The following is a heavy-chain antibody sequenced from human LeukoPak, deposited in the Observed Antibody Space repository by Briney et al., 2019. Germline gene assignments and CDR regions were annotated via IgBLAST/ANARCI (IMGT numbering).Heavy chain of an antibody. CDR1: GFTFSNYA. CDR2: ISGDGGST. J-gene: IGHJ4*02. D-gene: IGHD6-13*01. V-gene: IGHV3-23*01. Sequence: PGGSLRLSCAASGFTFSNYAMSWARQAPGKGLEWVSGISGDGGSTYYADSVKGRFTISRGSPENALYLQMNSLRAEDTAVYYCAKTSKYSTTWYDYWGQGTLVTVSS. CDR3: AKTSKYSTTWYDY.